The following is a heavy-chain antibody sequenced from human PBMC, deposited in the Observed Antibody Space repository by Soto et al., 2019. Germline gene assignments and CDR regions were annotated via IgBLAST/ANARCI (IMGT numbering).Heavy chain of an antibody. Sequence: EVQLVESGGGLVQPGGSLRLSCAASGFTFSSYWMSWVRQAPGKGLEWVANIKQDGSEKYYVDSVKGRFTISRDNAKNSLYLQMNSLRAEDTAVYYCAKVGDNYFDSSGYYYARGAFDIWGQGTMVTVSS. CDR3: AKVGDNYFDSSGYYYARGAFDI. J-gene: IGHJ3*02. CDR1: GFTFSSYW. CDR2: IKQDGSEK. D-gene: IGHD3-22*01. V-gene: IGHV3-7*01.